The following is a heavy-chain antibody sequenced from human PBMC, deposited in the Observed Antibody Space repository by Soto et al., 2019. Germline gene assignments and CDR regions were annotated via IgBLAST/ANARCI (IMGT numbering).Heavy chain of an antibody. Sequence: ASVKVSCKASGYTFNRYYIHWVRQAPGQGLEWMGWIDPNVGNTKYAQNFQGRVTMTWDTFTTTASMELSGLTSDDTAVYFCARNRRAYCGGDCPWGSWGQGTQVTVSS. J-gene: IGHJ5*02. V-gene: IGHV1-2*02. CDR3: ARNRRAYCGGDCPWGS. CDR1: GYTFNRYY. D-gene: IGHD2-21*02. CDR2: IDPNVGNT.